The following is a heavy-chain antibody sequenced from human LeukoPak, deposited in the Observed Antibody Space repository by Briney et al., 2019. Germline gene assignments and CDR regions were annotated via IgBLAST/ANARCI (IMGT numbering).Heavy chain of an antibody. V-gene: IGHV3-66*01. CDR3: ARDHIPMVRENWFDP. CDR2: IYSGGNT. D-gene: IGHD3-10*01. J-gene: IGHJ5*02. CDR1: GFTVSSNY. Sequence: GGSLRLSCAASGFTVSSNYMSWVRQAPGNGLEWVSIIYSGGNTYYADSVKGKFTISRDTSKSTLYLQLNSLRAEDTAVYYCARDHIPMVRENWFDPWGQGTLVTVSS.